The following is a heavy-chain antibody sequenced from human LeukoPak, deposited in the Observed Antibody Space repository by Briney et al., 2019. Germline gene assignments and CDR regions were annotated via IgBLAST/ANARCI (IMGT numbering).Heavy chain of an antibody. J-gene: IGHJ4*02. V-gene: IGHV3-23*01. CDR2: ISGSGGST. CDR3: AKALLDSGSY. Sequence: GGSLRLSCAASGFTFSSYAMSWVRQAPGKGLEWVSAISGSGGSTYYADSVTGRFTISTDNSKHTLYLQMHSLRAEDTPVYYCAKALLDSGSYWGQGTLVTVSS. CDR1: GFTFSSYA. D-gene: IGHD1-26*01.